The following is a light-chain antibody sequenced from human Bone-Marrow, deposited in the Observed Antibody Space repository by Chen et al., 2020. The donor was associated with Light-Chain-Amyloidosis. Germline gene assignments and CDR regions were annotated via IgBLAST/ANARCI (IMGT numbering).Light chain of an antibody. CDR2: GYN. Sequence: QSVLTQPPSVSGAPGQSVTIPCPGSSSNIGAGFDVHWYQQFPGTAPKLLIFGYNNRPSGVPDRFSVSKSVTSASLAITGLQAEDEAVYYCQSYDSSLNVGVFGGGTRLTVL. J-gene: IGLJ3*02. CDR1: SSNIGAGFD. CDR3: QSYDSSLNVGV. V-gene: IGLV1-40*01.